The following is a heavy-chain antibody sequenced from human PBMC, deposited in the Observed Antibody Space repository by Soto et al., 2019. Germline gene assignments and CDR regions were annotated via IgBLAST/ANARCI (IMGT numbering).Heavy chain of an antibody. Sequence: QVQLVESGGGVVQPGRSLRLSCAASGFTFSSYGMHWVRQAPGKGLEWVAVISYDGSNKYYADSVKGRFTISRDNSKNTLYLQMNSLRAEDTAVYYCEKDHFRGGYCSGGSCYPSESYYYGMDVWGQGTTVTVSS. CDR3: EKDHFRGGYCSGGSCYPSESYYYGMDV. CDR1: GFTFSSYG. D-gene: IGHD2-15*01. J-gene: IGHJ6*02. V-gene: IGHV3-30*18. CDR2: ISYDGSNK.